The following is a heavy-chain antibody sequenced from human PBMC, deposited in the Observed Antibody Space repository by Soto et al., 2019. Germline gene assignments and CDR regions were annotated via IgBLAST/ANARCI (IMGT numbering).Heavy chain of an antibody. Sequence: SETLSLTCAVYGGSFSGYYWSWIRQPPGKGPEWIGEINHSGSTNYNPSLKSRVTISVDTSKNQFSLKLSSVTAADTAVYYCARGRSSPKQRNWFDPWGQGTLVTVSS. D-gene: IGHD6-13*01. V-gene: IGHV4-34*01. CDR2: INHSGST. CDR3: ARGRSSPKQRNWFDP. CDR1: GGSFSGYY. J-gene: IGHJ5*02.